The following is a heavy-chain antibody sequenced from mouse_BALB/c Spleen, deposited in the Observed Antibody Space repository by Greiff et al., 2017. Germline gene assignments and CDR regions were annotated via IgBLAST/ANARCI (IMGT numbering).Heavy chain of an antibody. Sequence: VQLQQSGAELVKPGASVKLSCKASGYTFTSYDINWVRQRPEQGLVWIGWIFPGDGSTKYNEKFKGKATLTTDKSSSTAYMQLSRLTSEDSAVYFCARFPCAMDYWGQGTSVTVSS. V-gene: IGHV1S56*01. CDR1: GYTFTSYD. CDR2: IFPGDGST. J-gene: IGHJ4*01. CDR3: ARFPCAMDY.